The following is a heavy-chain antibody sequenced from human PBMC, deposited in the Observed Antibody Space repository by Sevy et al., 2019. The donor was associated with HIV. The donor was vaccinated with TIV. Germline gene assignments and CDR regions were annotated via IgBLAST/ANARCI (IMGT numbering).Heavy chain of an antibody. Sequence: ASVKVSCKLSGYTVTELSMHWVRQAPGKGLEWMGGFDPEDGETIYARKFQGRVTMTADTATDTNSMELSNLRSEDMAVYYCARYKAWDIARKYAFEMWGQGTLVTVSS. V-gene: IGHV1-24*01. CDR2: FDPEDGET. D-gene: IGHD5-18*01. CDR3: ARYKAWDIARKYAFEM. J-gene: IGHJ3*02. CDR1: GYTVTELS.